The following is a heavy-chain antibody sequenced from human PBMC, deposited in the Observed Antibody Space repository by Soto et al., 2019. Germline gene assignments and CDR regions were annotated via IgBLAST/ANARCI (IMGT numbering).Heavy chain of an antibody. Sequence: QVQLVQSGAEVKKPGASVKVSCKASGYTFTRYGISWVRQAPGQGLEWMGWISANTGNTNFAQKLQGRVTMTTDTSTSTAYMELRSLRSDDTAVYYCARDRRYSGSYGGYYFYYLGQGTLVTVSS. CDR1: GYTFTRYG. CDR2: ISANTGNT. V-gene: IGHV1-18*01. D-gene: IGHD1-26*01. J-gene: IGHJ4*02. CDR3: ARDRRYSGSYGGYYFYY.